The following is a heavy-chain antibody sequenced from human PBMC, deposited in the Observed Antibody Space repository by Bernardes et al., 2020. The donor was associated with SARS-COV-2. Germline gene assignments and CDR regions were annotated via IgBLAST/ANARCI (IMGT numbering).Heavy chain of an antibody. CDR1: GGSISSYY. J-gene: IGHJ6*03. CDR3: ARVMYDFWSGYFEVYYYYYMDV. Sequence: SETLSLTCTVSGGSISSYYWSWIRQPPGKGLEWIGYIYYSGSTNYNPSLKSRVTISVDTSKNQFSLKLSSVTAADTAVYYCARVMYDFWSGYFEVYYYYYMDVWGKGTTVTVSS. D-gene: IGHD3-3*01. CDR2: IYYSGST. V-gene: IGHV4-59*01.